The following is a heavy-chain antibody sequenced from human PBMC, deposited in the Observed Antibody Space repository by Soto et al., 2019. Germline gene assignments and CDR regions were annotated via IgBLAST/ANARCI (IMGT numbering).Heavy chain of an antibody. CDR1: GYTFTSYY. CDR2: INPKYGTT. D-gene: IGHD1-26*01. CDR3: ARDSGSFLGSAMDV. J-gene: IGHJ6*02. Sequence: QGQLVQSGAEVKKPGASVKLSCKASGYTFTSYYLHWVRQAPGQGLEWMGLINPKYGTTVKAQKLQDRVTMTKATSRSTVYMDLSSLRSDDTAVYYCARDSGSFLGSAMDVWGQGTTVTVSS. V-gene: IGHV1-46*04.